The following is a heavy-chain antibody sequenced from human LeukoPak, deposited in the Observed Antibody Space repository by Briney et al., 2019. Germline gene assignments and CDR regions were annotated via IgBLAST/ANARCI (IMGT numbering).Heavy chain of an antibody. D-gene: IGHD2-2*01. Sequence: GRSLRLSCAASGFTFSNYAMYWARQAPGKGLEWVALISYAGSNKYYADSVKGRFTISRDNSKNTLYLQMSSLRVEDTAVYYCARDLDRYCSSSNCHSADYWGQGTLVTVSS. V-gene: IGHV3-30-3*01. CDR1: GFTFSNYA. CDR3: ARDLDRYCSSSNCHSADY. CDR2: ISYAGSNK. J-gene: IGHJ4*02.